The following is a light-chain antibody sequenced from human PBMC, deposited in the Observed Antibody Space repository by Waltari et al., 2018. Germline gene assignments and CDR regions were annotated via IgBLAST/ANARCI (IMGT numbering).Light chain of an antibody. CDR3: QALDSSRNAVI. J-gene: IGLJ2*01. CDR1: NLEAKY. V-gene: IGLV3-1*01. CDR2: QDF. Sequence: SYDLTQPPSVSVSPGQTATIPCSGDNLEAKYVCWYQQRPGQSPLLVIFQDFKRPSGIPERFSGSNSGQTATLTISGTQAIDEADYYCQALDSSRNAVIFGGGTKLTVL.